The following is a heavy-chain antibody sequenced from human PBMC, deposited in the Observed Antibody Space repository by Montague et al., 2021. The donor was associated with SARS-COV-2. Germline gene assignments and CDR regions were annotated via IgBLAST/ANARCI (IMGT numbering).Heavy chain of an antibody. J-gene: IGHJ6*02. V-gene: IGHV3-33*01. Sequence: SLRLSCAASGFTFSSYGMHWVRQAPGKELEWVAVIWYDGSNKYYADSVKGRFTISRDNSKNTLYLQMSNLRAEDTAVYYCARVVGAYYGMDVWGQGTTVTVSS. CDR2: IWYDGSNK. CDR3: ARVVGAYYGMDV. D-gene: IGHD1-26*01. CDR1: GFTFSSYG.